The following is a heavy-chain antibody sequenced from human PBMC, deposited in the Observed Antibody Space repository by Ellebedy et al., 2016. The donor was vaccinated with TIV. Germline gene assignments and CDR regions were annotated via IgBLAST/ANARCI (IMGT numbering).Heavy chain of an antibody. V-gene: IGHV1-46*01. CDR2: INPDGGST. CDR1: GYIFTNKH. J-gene: IGHJ3*02. D-gene: IGHD1-26*01. Sequence: ASVKVSXKASGYIFTNKHLHWVRQAPGQGLEWMGVINPDGGSTTAAQKFQGRVTMTSDTSTSTVYLELGSLRSEDTAVYYCAREGWVLKAFDIWGQGTMVTVSS. CDR3: AREGWVLKAFDI.